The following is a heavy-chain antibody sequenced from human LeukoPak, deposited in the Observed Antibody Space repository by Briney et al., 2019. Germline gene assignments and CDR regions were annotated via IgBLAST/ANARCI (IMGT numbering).Heavy chain of an antibody. Sequence: SSVKVSCKASGGTFSSYAISWVRQAPGQGLEWMGGIIPIFGTANYAQKFHGRVTITADESTSTAYMELSSLRSEDTAVYYCARDRMITFGGEGYFDYWGQGTLVTVSS. J-gene: IGHJ4*02. CDR3: ARDRMITFGGEGYFDY. D-gene: IGHD3-16*01. CDR1: GGTFSSYA. CDR2: IIPIFGTA. V-gene: IGHV1-69*01.